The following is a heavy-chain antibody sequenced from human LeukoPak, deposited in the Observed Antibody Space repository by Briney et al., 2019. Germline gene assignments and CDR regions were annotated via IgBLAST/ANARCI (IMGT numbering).Heavy chain of an antibody. CDR3: ARSYYYYDSSGYSYAFDI. J-gene: IGHJ3*02. Sequence: SETLSLTCAVSGYSISSGYYWGWIRQPSGKGLEWIGSIYHSGSTYYNPSLKSRVTISVDTSKNQFSLKLSSATAADTVVYYCARSYYYYDSSGYSYAFDIWGQGTMVTVSS. CDR2: IYHSGST. CDR1: GYSISSGYY. V-gene: IGHV4-38-2*01. D-gene: IGHD3-22*01.